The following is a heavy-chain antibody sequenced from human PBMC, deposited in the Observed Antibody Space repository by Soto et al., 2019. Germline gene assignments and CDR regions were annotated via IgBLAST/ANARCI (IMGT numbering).Heavy chain of an antibody. Sequence: EVQLVESGGGLVQPGGSPRLSCAASGFTFSSYWMHWVRQAPGKGLVWVSRLNSDGSSTSYADSVKGRFTISRDNAKNTLYLQMNSLRAEDTAVYYCARAGYCSGGTCYSSYFDYWGQGTLVTVSS. CDR2: LNSDGSST. CDR1: GFTFSSYW. D-gene: IGHD2-15*01. V-gene: IGHV3-74*01. CDR3: ARAGYCSGGTCYSSYFDY. J-gene: IGHJ4*02.